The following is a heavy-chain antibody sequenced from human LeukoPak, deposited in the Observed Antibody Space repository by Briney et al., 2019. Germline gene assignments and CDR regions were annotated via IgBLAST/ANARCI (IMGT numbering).Heavy chain of an antibody. J-gene: IGHJ4*02. CDR1: GFTFSDYA. Sequence: PGGSLRLSCAASGFTFSDYAMHWVRQAPGKGLAWVAFISYDGSNEYYADSVKGRFTISRDSSNNTLYLQMNSLRAEDTAVYYCARDPFPWSRTGFYSNWGQGTLVTVSS. D-gene: IGHD3-22*01. CDR3: ARDPFPWSRTGFYSN. V-gene: IGHV3-30-3*01. CDR2: ISYDGSNE.